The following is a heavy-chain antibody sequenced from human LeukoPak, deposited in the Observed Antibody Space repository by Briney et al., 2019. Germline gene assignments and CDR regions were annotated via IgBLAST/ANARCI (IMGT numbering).Heavy chain of an antibody. D-gene: IGHD6-6*01. CDR3: ARGYSSSSHLDY. V-gene: IGHV3-30*04. Sequence: GGSLRLSCAASGFTFSSYAMHWVRQAPGKGLEWVAVISYDGSNKYYADSVKGRFTISRDNSKNTLYLQMNSLRAEDTAVYYCARGYSSSSHLDYWGQGTLVTVSS. CDR2: ISYDGSNK. J-gene: IGHJ4*02. CDR1: GFTFSSYA.